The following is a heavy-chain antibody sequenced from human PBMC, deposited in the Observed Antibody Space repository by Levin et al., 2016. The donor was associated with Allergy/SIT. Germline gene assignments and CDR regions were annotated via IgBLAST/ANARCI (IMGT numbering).Heavy chain of an antibody. CDR2: ISAYNGNT. J-gene: IGHJ4*02. V-gene: IGHV1-18*01. CDR1: GYTFTSYG. D-gene: IGHD3-10*01. CDR3: AREEGRALLWFGEPLDY. Sequence: ASVKVSCKASGYTFTSYGISWVRQAPGQGLEWMGWISAYNGNTNYAQKLQGRVTMTTDTSTSTAYMELRSLRSDDTAVYYCAREEGRALLWFGEPLDYWGQGTLVTVSS.